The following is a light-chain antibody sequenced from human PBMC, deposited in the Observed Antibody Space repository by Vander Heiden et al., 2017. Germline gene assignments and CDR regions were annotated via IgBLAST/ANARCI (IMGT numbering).Light chain of an antibody. Sequence: DIQLTQYPSFLSASVGDRVTITCRASQGISSYLAWYQQKPGKAPKLLIYAASTVQSGVPSRFSGSGSGTEFTLTISSLQPEDFATYYCQQLNSYPRGTFGGGTKVEIK. V-gene: IGKV1-9*01. CDR2: AAS. J-gene: IGKJ4*01. CDR3: QQLNSYPRGT. CDR1: QGISSY.